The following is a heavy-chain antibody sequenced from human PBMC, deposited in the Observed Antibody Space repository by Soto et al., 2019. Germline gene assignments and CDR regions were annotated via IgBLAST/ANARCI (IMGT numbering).Heavy chain of an antibody. D-gene: IGHD4-17*01. J-gene: IGHJ4*02. CDR3: ARDMTRSVVPYFDF. V-gene: IGHV1-69*06. CDR1: GGTFSNYV. Sequence: SVKVSCKASGGTFSNYVVNWVRQAPGQGLEWMGRIIPISGAANYTQKFQGRVTITADKSTSTSYMELSSLRSGDTAVYYCARDMTRSVVPYFDFWGQGTLVTVSS. CDR2: IIPISGAA.